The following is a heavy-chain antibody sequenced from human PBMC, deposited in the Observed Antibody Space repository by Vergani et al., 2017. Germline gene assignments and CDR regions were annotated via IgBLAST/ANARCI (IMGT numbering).Heavy chain of an antibody. Sequence: EVQLVESGGGLVQPGRSLRLSCAASGFTFDDYAMHWVRQAPGKGLEWVSGISWNSGSIGYADSVKGRFTISRDNAKNSLYLQMNSLRAEDTALYYCAVLYSSYEHDYWGQGTLVTVSS. D-gene: IGHD6-6*01. CDR2: ISWNSGSI. CDR1: GFTFDDYA. J-gene: IGHJ4*02. CDR3: AVLYSSYEHDY. V-gene: IGHV3-9*01.